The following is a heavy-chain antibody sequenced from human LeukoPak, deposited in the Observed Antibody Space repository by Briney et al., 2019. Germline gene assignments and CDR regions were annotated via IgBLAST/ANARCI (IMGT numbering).Heavy chain of an antibody. J-gene: IGHJ5*02. V-gene: IGHV3-74*01. CDR1: GFTFKLYW. Sequence: GGSLRLSCAASGFTFKLYWMHWVRQVPGKGSVWVARINDDGSDTVYADSVKGRFTISRDDAKNMLFLQMNSLRGEDTAVYHCVRGGPSTWSWGQGTLVTVSS. CDR3: VRGGPSTWS. D-gene: IGHD2-15*01. CDR2: INDDGSDT.